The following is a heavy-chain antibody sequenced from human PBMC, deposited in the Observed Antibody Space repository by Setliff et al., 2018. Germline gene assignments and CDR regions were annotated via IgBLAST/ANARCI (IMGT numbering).Heavy chain of an antibody. CDR1: GYSFTDYW. J-gene: IGHJ3*02. Sequence: KISCKGSGYSFTDYWISWVRQMPGEGLEWMGIVHPSNSDTVYSPSFQGQVTISADRSITTAYLQWSSLKASDTAIYYCARNRVALYDAFDIWGQGTMVTVSS. CDR2: VHPSNSDT. D-gene: IGHD5-12*01. CDR3: ARNRVALYDAFDI. V-gene: IGHV5-51*01.